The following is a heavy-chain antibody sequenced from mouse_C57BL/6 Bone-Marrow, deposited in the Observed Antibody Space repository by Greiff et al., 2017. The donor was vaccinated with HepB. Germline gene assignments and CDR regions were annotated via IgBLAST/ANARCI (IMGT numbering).Heavy chain of an antibody. CDR2: IYPGSGST. CDR1: GYTFTSYW. CDR3: ARGNYGNYWAMDY. Sequence: QVQLQQSGAELVKPGASVKMSCKASGYTFTSYWITWVKQRPGQGLEWIGDIYPGSGSTNYNEKFKSKATLTVDTSSSTAYMQLSSLTSEDSAVYYCARGNYGNYWAMDYWGQGTSVTVSS. V-gene: IGHV1-55*01. D-gene: IGHD2-1*01. J-gene: IGHJ4*01.